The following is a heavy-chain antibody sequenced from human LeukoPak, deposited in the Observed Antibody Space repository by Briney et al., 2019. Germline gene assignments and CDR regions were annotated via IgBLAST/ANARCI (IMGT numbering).Heavy chain of an antibody. D-gene: IGHD3-16*01. CDR3: AKDDAWGRYKH. Sequence: PSETLSLTCTVSGGSISSYYWSWIRQPAGTALEWIGRIYTSGTITYNPSLKSRVTMSVDTSKNQFSLKLSSVTAADTAVYYCAKDDAWGRYKHWGQGTLVTVSS. CDR1: GGSISSYY. V-gene: IGHV4-4*07. J-gene: IGHJ1*01. CDR2: IYTSGTI.